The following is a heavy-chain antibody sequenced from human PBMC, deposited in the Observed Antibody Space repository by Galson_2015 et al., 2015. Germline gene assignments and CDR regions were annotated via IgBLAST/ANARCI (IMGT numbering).Heavy chain of an antibody. D-gene: IGHD6-19*01. CDR1: GYTFISYA. Sequence: SVKVSCKASGYTFISYAMHWVRQAPGQRLEWMGWINADNGNTKYSQKFQGRVTITRDTSANTAYMEPSGLTSEDTAVYYCARVPGVIAVAGTFDYWGQGTLVTVSS. CDR2: INADNGNT. CDR3: ARVPGVIAVAGTFDY. J-gene: IGHJ4*02. V-gene: IGHV1-3*01.